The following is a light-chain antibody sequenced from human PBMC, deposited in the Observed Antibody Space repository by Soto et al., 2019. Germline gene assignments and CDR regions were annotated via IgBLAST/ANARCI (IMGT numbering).Light chain of an antibody. Sequence: DIQMTQSPSSLSASVGDRVTSTCRASQSIRSYLNWYQQKPGKAHKLLIYAASNLRSGVPSRFSGSRSRTDFPLTISSLQPEEFATYDCQQSYSTPPPFGQGTRLEI. J-gene: IGKJ5*01. CDR2: AAS. V-gene: IGKV1-39*01. CDR1: QSIRSY. CDR3: QQSYSTPPP.